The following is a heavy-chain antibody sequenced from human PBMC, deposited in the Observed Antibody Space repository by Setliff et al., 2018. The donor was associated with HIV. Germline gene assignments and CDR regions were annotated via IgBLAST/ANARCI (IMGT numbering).Heavy chain of an antibody. D-gene: IGHD3-16*02. J-gene: IGHJ5*02. CDR2: INTGNGNT. Sequence: ASVKVSCKASGYSFTSHSMHWVRQAPGQRLEWMGWINTGNGNTKYSQKFQDRVTITRDTSANTGYLEVTGLRFEDTAVYYCARDRVSKRGHSYREPDFDPWGQGTLVTVSS. CDR3: ARDRVSKRGHSYREPDFDP. CDR1: GYSFTSHS. V-gene: IGHV1-3*04.